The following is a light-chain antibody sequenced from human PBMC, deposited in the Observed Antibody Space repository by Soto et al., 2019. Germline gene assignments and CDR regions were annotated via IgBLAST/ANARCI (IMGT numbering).Light chain of an antibody. V-gene: IGLV2-14*01. J-gene: IGLJ2*01. Sequence: QSALTQPASVSGSPGQSITISCTGTSSDVGGYNYVSWYQQHPGKAPKLMIYDVSNRPSGVSNRFSGSKSGNTGSLTISGLQAEDEADYYCSSYTSSSFVVFGGGTKLTVL. CDR1: SSDVGGYNY. CDR3: SSYTSSSFVV. CDR2: DVS.